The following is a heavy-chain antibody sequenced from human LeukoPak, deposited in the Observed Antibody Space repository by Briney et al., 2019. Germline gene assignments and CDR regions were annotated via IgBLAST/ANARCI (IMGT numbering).Heavy chain of an antibody. V-gene: IGHV3-21*01. CDR3: ARGSSVLDY. CDR1: GFTFSSYS. Sequence: GGSLRLSCAASGFTFSSYSMSWVRQAPGKGLEWISSITSSSSDIYYADSVKGRFTISRDNAKNSLYLQMNSLRAEDTAVFYCARGSSVLDYWGQGTLVTVSS. J-gene: IGHJ4*02. D-gene: IGHD2-2*01. CDR2: ITSSSSDI.